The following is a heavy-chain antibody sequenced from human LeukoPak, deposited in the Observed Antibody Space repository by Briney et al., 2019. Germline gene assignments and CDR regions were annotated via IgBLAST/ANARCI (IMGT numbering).Heavy chain of an antibody. CDR3: TKNEDYYGSGSVTYNWFDP. V-gene: IGHV3-30*18. CDR1: GSTFSSYG. D-gene: IGHD3-10*01. J-gene: IGHJ5*02. CDR2: ISYDGSNK. Sequence: GGSLRLSCAASGSTFSSYGMHWVRQAPGKGLEWVAVISYDGSNKYYADSVKGRFTISRDNSKNTLYLQMNSLRAEDTAVYYCTKNEDYYGSGSVTYNWFDPWGQGTLVTVSS.